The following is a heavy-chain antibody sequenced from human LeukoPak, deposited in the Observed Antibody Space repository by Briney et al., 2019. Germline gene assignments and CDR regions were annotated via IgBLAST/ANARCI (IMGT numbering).Heavy chain of an antibody. Sequence: SGTLSLTCAVSGDSISGSSYYWGWIRQPPGKGLEWIGTIYYSGSTYYNPSLKSRVTISVDTSKNQFSLKLSSVTAADTAVYYCARGLYWGQGTLVTVSS. CDR3: ARGLY. CDR1: GDSISGSSYY. V-gene: IGHV4-39*01. J-gene: IGHJ4*02. CDR2: IYYSGST.